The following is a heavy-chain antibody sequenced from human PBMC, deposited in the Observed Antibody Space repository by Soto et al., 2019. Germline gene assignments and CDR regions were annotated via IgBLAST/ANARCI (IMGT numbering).Heavy chain of an antibody. J-gene: IGHJ4*02. Sequence: ASVKVSCKASGYTFTSYGIGWVRQAPGQGLEWMGWISAYNGDTNYAQKLQGRVTMTTDTSTSTAYMELRSLRSDDTAVYYCARDPLRSGSSYRPPYYWGQGTLVTVSS. CDR2: ISAYNGDT. D-gene: IGHD6-25*01. CDR3: ARDPLRSGSSYRPPYY. CDR1: GYTFTSYG. V-gene: IGHV1-18*01.